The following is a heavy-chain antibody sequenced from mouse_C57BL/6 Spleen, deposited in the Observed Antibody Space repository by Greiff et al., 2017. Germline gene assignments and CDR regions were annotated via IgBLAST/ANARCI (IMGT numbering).Heavy chain of an antibody. J-gene: IGHJ1*03. CDR3: ATHYYGREDWYFDV. V-gene: IGHV2-5*01. Sequence: LQESGPGLVQPSQSLSITCTVSGFSLTSYGVHWVRQSPGKGLEWLGVIWRGGSTDYNAAFMSRLSITKDNSKSQVFFKMNSLQADDTAIYYCATHYYGREDWYFDVWGTGTTVTVSS. D-gene: IGHD1-1*01. CDR1: GFSLTSYG. CDR2: IWRGGST.